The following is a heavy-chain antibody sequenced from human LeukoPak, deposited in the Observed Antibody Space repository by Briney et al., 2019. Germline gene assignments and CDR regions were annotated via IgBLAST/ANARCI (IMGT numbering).Heavy chain of an antibody. Sequence: GGSLRLSCAASGFTFSSCAMSWVRQAPGKGLEWVSAISGSGGSTYYADSVKGRFTISRDNTRNSLYLQMHSLTAEDTAVYYCARDTSSKYYDSGSDYWGRGTLVTVSS. CDR1: GFTFSSCA. D-gene: IGHD3-22*01. CDR3: ARDTSSKYYDSGSDY. V-gene: IGHV3-23*01. J-gene: IGHJ4*02. CDR2: ISGSGGST.